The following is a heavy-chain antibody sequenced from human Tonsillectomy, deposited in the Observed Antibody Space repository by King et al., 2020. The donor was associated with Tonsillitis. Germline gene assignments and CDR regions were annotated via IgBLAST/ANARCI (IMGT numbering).Heavy chain of an antibody. J-gene: IGHJ6*02. CDR3: AKDRNWNDRVGNYYYGMDV. D-gene: IGHD1-1*01. Sequence: HVQLVESGGGAVQPGRSLRLSCAASGFTFSNFGMHWVRQAPGKGLEWVSVISHDGSTKFYGDSVMGRFTISRDNSKNMLYLQMHSLATEDTATYYCAKDRNWNDRVGNYYYGMDVWGQGTTVAVSS. CDR1: GFTFSNFG. V-gene: IGHV3-30*18. CDR2: ISHDGSTK.